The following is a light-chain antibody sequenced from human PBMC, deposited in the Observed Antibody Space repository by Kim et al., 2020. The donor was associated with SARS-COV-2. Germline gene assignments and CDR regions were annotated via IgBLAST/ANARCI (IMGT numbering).Light chain of an antibody. J-gene: IGLJ7*01. CDR3: AACDDSLSGCV. CDR1: SSNIGSNY. CDR2: RNN. V-gene: IGLV1-47*01. Sequence: QSVLTQPPSASGTPGQRVTISCSGSSSNIGSNYVYWYQQLPGTAPKLLIYRNNQRPSGVPDRFSGSKSGTSASLAIIGLRAEDEADYYCAACDDSLSGCVFGSGTQLTVL.